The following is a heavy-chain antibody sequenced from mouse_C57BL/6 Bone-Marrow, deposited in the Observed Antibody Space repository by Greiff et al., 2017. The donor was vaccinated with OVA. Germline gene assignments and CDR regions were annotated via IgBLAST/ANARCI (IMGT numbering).Heavy chain of an antibody. CDR2: ISYDGSN. CDR1: GYSITSGYY. Sequence: EVKLQESGPGLVKPSQSLSLTCSVTGYSITSGYYWNWIRQFPGNNLEWMGYISYDGSNNYNPSLKNRISITRDTSKNQFFLKLNSVTTEDTATYYCARGYYGSSYYFDYWGQGTTLTVSS. V-gene: IGHV3-6*01. CDR3: ARGYYGSSYYFDY. J-gene: IGHJ2*01. D-gene: IGHD1-1*01.